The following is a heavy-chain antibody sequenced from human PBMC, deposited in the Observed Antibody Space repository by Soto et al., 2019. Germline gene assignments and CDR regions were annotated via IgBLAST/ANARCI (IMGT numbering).Heavy chain of an antibody. V-gene: IGHV1-69*13. CDR1: GGTFSSYA. CDR2: IIPIFGTA. Sequence: SVKVSCKASGGTFSSYAISWVRQAPGQGLEWMGGIIPIFGTANYAQKFQGRVTITADESTSTAYMELSSLRSEDTAVYYCARAVRDELRYFDWLFLDYWGQGTLVTVS. CDR3: ARAVRDELRYFDWLFLDY. D-gene: IGHD3-9*01. J-gene: IGHJ4*02.